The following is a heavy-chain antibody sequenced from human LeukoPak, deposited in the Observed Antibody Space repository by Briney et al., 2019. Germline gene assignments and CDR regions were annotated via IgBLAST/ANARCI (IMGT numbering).Heavy chain of an antibody. CDR3: ASGSLDIVGATTSPFHY. CDR2: ITPFNGNT. V-gene: IGHV1-45*02. CDR1: GYTFTHRY. D-gene: IGHD1-26*01. J-gene: IGHJ4*01. Sequence: GSSVKVSCKASGYTFTHRYLHWVRQAPGQALEWMGWITPFNGNTNYAQKFQERLTITRDNSMSTAYTERSSLRSEDTAMDYCASGSLDIVGATTSPFHYWGQGPLVTVSS.